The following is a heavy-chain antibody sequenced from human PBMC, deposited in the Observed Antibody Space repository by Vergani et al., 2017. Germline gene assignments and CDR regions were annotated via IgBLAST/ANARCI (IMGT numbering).Heavy chain of an antibody. J-gene: IGHJ6*04. V-gene: IGHV1-2*02. Sequence: QVQLVQSGAEVKKPGASVKVSCKASGYTFTGYYMHWVRQATGQGLEWMGWINPNSGGTNYAQKFQGRVTMTRDTSISTAYMELSRLRSDDTAVYYCARVNGELVTYYYYGMDGWGEGTTVTVPS. CDR1: GYTFTGYY. D-gene: IGHD3-10*01. CDR2: INPNSGGT. CDR3: ARVNGELVTYYYYGMDG.